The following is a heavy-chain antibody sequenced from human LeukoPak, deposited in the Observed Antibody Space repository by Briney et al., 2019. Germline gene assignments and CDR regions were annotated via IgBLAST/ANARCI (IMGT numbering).Heavy chain of an antibody. V-gene: IGHV4-4*07. J-gene: IGHJ4*02. Sequence: SETLSLTCTVSGGSISSYYWSWIRQLAGKGLEWIGRIYTSGSTNYNPSLKSRVTMSVDTSKNQFSLKLSSVTAADTAVYYCARSLYYDFWSGYFDYWGQGTLVTVSS. D-gene: IGHD3-3*01. CDR2: IYTSGST. CDR3: ARSLYYDFWSGYFDY. CDR1: GGSISSYY.